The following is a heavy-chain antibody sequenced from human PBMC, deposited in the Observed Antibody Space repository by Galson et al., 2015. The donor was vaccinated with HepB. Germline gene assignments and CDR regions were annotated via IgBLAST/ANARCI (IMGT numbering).Heavy chain of an antibody. CDR1: GFTFSDSA. CDR3: IRHVEDYRAF. D-gene: IGHD3-16*02. V-gene: IGHV3-73*01. J-gene: IGHJ4*02. CDR2: IRNKQKNYAT. Sequence: SLRLSCAASGFTFSDSAVHWVRQASGKGLEWIGHIRNKQKNYATAYAASVYGRFLSSRDESENTAYLEMNSLKTEDTAVYYCIRHVEDYRAFWGQGALVTVSS.